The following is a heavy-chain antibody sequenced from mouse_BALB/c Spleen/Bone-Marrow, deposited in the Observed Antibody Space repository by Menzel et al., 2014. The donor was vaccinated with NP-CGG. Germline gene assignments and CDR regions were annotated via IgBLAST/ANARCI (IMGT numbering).Heavy chain of an antibody. J-gene: IGHJ2*01. CDR2: IDPANGNT. CDR1: GFNIKDTY. V-gene: IGHV14-3*02. D-gene: IGHD2-2*01. CDR3: ASYVYGYYFDY. Sequence: EVQLQQSGAELVKPGASVKLSCTASGFNIKDTYMHWVKQRPEQGLEWIGRIDPANGNTKYDPKFQGKASITADTSSNTAKLQLSSMSAEDAAVYYCASYVYGYYFDYWGQGTTLTVSS.